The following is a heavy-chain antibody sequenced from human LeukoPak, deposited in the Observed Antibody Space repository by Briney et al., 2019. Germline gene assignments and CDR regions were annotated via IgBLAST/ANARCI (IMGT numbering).Heavy chain of an antibody. V-gene: IGHV3-23*01. Sequence: PGASLRLSCAASGFTFSSYAMSWVRQAPGKGLEWVSAISGSGGSTYYADSVKGRFTISRDNSKNTLYLQMNSLRAEDTAVYYCAKGRSGYDQNWFDPWGQGTLVTVSS. D-gene: IGHD5-12*01. CDR2: ISGSGGST. CDR1: GFTFSSYA. J-gene: IGHJ5*02. CDR3: AKGRSGYDQNWFDP.